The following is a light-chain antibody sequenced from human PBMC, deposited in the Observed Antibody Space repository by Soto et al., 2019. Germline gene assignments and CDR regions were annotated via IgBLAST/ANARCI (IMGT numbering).Light chain of an antibody. CDR3: QQRSNWPPIT. Sequence: EIVMTQSPATLSVSPGARVLLSCRASQSVSSYLLWYQQKPGQAPRLLIYDASNRATGIPARFSGSVSGTDFTLTISSLEPEDFAVYYCQQRSNWPPITFGQGTRLEI. CDR1: QSVSSY. J-gene: IGKJ5*01. V-gene: IGKV3-11*01. CDR2: DAS.